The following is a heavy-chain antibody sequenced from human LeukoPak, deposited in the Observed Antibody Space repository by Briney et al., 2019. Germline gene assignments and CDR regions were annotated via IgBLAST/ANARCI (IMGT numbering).Heavy chain of an antibody. CDR3: ARGDYGDYHFDS. J-gene: IGHJ4*02. CDR2: IIPIFATA. Sequence: SVKVFCKASGGTFNNYAISWVRQAPGQGLEWVGRIIPIFATADYAQKFQGRVAITADKSTTIVYMELSSLRFEDTAVYYCARGDYGDYHFDSWGQGTLVTVSS. D-gene: IGHD4-17*01. V-gene: IGHV1-69*06. CDR1: GGTFNNYA.